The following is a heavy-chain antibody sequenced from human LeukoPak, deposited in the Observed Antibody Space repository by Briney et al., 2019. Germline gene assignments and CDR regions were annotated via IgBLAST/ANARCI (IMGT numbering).Heavy chain of an antibody. CDR2: IYTSGST. V-gene: IGHV4-61*02. CDR3: ARGWAGIREVYYYYMDV. J-gene: IGHJ6*03. Sequence: NPSETLSLTCTVSGGSISSGSYYWSWIRQPAGKGLEWIGRIYTSGSTNYNPSLKSRVTISVDTSKNQFSLKLSSVTAADTAVYYCARGWAGIREVYYYYMDVWGKGTAVTVSS. CDR1: GGSISSGSYY. D-gene: IGHD1-1*01.